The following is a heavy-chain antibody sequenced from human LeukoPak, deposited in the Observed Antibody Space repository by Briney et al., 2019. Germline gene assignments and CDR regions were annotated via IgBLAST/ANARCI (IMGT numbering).Heavy chain of an antibody. CDR2: ISNDGGGT. CDR1: GFIFNNYG. J-gene: IGHJ4*02. D-gene: IGHD2-15*01. CDR3: AKEDDCSGGSCYLG. Sequence: GGSLRLSCAASGFIFNNYGLIWVRQAPGKGLEWVSAISNDGGGTQYADSVKGRFTISRDNSKNTLYLQMNSLRAEDTAVYYCAKEDDCSGGSCYLGWGQGTLVTVSS. V-gene: IGHV3-23*01.